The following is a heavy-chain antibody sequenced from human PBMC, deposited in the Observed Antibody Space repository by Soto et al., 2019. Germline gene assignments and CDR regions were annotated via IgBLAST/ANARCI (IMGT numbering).Heavy chain of an antibody. V-gene: IGHV5-51*01. CDR1: GYTFTNYW. Sequence: GESLKISCKGSGYTFTNYWIGWVRQMPGKGLEWMGIIYPGDSETRYSPSFQGQVTMSADKSISTAYLQWSSLKASDSAMYYCARKYYYGAGTLDYWGQGTLVTVPQ. D-gene: IGHD3-10*01. J-gene: IGHJ4*02. CDR3: ARKYYYGAGTLDY. CDR2: IYPGDSET.